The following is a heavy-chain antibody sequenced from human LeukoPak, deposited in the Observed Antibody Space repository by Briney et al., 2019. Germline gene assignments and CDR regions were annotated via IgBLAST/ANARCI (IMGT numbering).Heavy chain of an antibody. V-gene: IGHV3-74*01. CDR2: INSDGSTT. CDR3: ARRQYRSSWYYFDS. D-gene: IGHD6-13*01. Sequence: GGSLRLSCAASGFSLSSYWMHWVRQAPGKGLVWVSRINSDGSTTNYADSVRGRFTISRDNAKNTLYLQMNSLRAEDTAVYYCARRQYRSSWYYFDSWGQGTLVTVSS. CDR1: GFSLSSYW. J-gene: IGHJ4*02.